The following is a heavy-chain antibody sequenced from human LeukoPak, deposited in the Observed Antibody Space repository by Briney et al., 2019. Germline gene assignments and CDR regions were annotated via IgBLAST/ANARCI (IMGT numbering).Heavy chain of an antibody. CDR3: ARHSEAGYSYGYVDAFDI. CDR1: GGSISSYY. V-gene: IGHV4-59*08. J-gene: IGHJ3*02. D-gene: IGHD5-18*01. Sequence: SETLSLTCTVSGGSISSYYWSWIRQPPGKGLEWIGYIYYSGSTNYNPSLKSRVTISVDTSKNQFSLKLSSVTAADTAVYYCARHSEAGYSYGYVDAFDIWGQGTMVTVSS. CDR2: IYYSGST.